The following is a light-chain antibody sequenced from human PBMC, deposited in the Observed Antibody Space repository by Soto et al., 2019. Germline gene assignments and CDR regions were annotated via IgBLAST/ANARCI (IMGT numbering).Light chain of an antibody. V-gene: IGLV2-11*01. Sequence: QSALTQPRSVSGSPGQSVTISCTGTSSDVGGYNYVSWYQQHPGKAPKLMIYDVSKRPSGVPDRFSGSKSGNTASLTISGLQAEDEADYYCCSYAGSYPLVFGGGTKLTVL. CDR3: CSYAGSYPLV. J-gene: IGLJ3*02. CDR2: DVS. CDR1: SSDVGGYNY.